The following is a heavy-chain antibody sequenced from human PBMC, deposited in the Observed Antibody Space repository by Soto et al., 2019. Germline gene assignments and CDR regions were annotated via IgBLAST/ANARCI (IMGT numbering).Heavy chain of an antibody. CDR1: GGSISSYY. CDR3: ARHVWFGELSRFDY. D-gene: IGHD3-10*01. Sequence: PSETLSLTCSVSGGSISSYYWSWIRQPPGKGLEWIGYIYYSGSTNYNPSLKSRVTISVDTSKNQFSLKLSSVTAADTAVYYCARHVWFGELSRFDYWGQGTLVTVSS. J-gene: IGHJ4*02. V-gene: IGHV4-59*08. CDR2: IYYSGST.